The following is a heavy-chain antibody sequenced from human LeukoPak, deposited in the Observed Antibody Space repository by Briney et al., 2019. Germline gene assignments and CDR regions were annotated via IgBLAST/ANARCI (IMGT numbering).Heavy chain of an antibody. V-gene: IGHV3-48*04. D-gene: IGHD3-22*01. J-gene: IGHJ4*02. CDR3: ARAGNEAGYYLFDY. CDR2: ISSSSSTI. CDR1: GFTFSSYS. Sequence: GGSLRLSCAASGFTFSSYSMNWVRQAPGKGLEWVSYISSSSSTIYYADSVKGRFTISRDNAKNSLYLQMNSLRAEDTALYYCARAGNEAGYYLFDYWGQGTLVTVSS.